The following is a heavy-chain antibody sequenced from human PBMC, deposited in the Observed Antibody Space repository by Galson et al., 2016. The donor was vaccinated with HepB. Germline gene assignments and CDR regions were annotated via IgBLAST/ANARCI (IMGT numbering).Heavy chain of an antibody. CDR1: GFTFSNYA. V-gene: IGHV3-33*07. CDR3: ARGNFGSGSRYNPNYFDS. J-gene: IGHJ4*02. Sequence: SLRLSCAASGFTFSNYAMYWVRQAPGKGLEWVTVIWYDASNNYYADSVKGRFTVSRDNSKNTLSLQMNSLRADDTAVYYCARGNFGSGSRYNPNYFDSWGQGTL. D-gene: IGHD3-10*01. CDR2: IWYDASNN.